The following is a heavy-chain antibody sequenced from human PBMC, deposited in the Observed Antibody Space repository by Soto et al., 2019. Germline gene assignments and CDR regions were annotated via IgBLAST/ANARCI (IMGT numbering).Heavy chain of an antibody. CDR1: GLPFRSYA. CDR2: ISYDGSNK. Sequence: QVQLVESGGGVVQPGRSLRLSWAASGLPFRSYALHWFRRLPGKGREWGAVISYDGSNKYYADSVKGRFTISRDNSKNTLYLQMNSLRAEDTAVYYCARDYVLYYYGMDVWGQGTTVTVSS. CDR3: ARDYVLYYYGMDV. V-gene: IGHV3-30-3*01. J-gene: IGHJ6*02. D-gene: IGHD3-16*01.